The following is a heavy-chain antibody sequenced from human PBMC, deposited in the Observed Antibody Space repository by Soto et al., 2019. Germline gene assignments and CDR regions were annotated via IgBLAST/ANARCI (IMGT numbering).Heavy chain of an antibody. D-gene: IGHD6-13*01. CDR1: GGSFSGYY. CDR3: ARDTGYRSSWYSYYYGMDV. Sequence: SETLSLTCAVYGGSFSGYYWSWIRQPPGKGLEWIGEINHSGSTNYNPSLKSRVTISVDTSKNQFSLKLSSVTAADTAVYYCARDTGYRSSWYSYYYGMDVWGQGTTVTVSS. J-gene: IGHJ6*02. V-gene: IGHV4-34*01. CDR2: INHSGST.